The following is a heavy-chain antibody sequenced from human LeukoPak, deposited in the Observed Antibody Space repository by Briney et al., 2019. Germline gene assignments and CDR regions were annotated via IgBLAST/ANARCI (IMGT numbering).Heavy chain of an antibody. CDR2: IKWNSGTV. J-gene: IGHJ3*02. CDR1: GFTFSSYW. D-gene: IGHD1-26*01. V-gene: IGHV3-9*03. CDR3: AKAYSGSYSVDAFDI. Sequence: GGSLRLSCAAPGFTFSSYWMSWVRQAPGKGLEWVSGIKWNSGTVGYADSVKGRFTISRDNAKNSLYLQMNSLRAEDMALYYCAKAYSGSYSVDAFDIWGQGTMVTVS.